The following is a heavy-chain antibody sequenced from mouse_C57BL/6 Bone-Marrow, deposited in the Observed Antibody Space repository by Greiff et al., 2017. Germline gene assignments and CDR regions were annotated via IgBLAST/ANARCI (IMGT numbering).Heavy chain of an antibody. CDR2: INPNNGGT. J-gene: IGHJ3*01. CDR1: GYTFTDYY. Sequence: EVQLQQSGPELVKPGASVKISCKASGYTFTDYYMNWVKQSHGKSLEWIGDINPNNGGTSYNQKFKGKATLTVDKSSSTAYMELRSLTSEDSAVYYCARKLFHWGQGTLVTVSA. CDR3: ARKLFH. D-gene: IGHD1-1*02. V-gene: IGHV1-26*01.